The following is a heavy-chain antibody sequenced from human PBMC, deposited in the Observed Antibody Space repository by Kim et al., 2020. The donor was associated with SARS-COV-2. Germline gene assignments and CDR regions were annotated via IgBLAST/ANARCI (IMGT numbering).Heavy chain of an antibody. CDR1: GFTFSSYW. CDR2: INSDGSST. J-gene: IGHJ6*02. CDR3: ARSYYDFWSGYYSYYYYGMDV. Sequence: GGSLRLSCAASGFTFSSYWMHWVRQAPGKGLVWVSRINSDGSSTSYADSVKGRFTISRDNAKNTLYLQMNSRRAEDTAVYYCARSYYDFWSGYYSYYYYGMDVWGQGTTVTVSS. D-gene: IGHD3-3*01. V-gene: IGHV3-74*01.